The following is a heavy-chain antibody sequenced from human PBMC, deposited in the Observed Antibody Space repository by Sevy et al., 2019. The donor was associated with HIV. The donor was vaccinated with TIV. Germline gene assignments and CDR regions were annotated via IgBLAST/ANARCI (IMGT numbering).Heavy chain of an antibody. Sequence: ASVKVSCKASGGTFSSDAISWVRQAPGQGLEWMGGIIPMFGTANYAQKFQRRVTITADEYTSTAYIDLSSLGSEDTAVYYCARGRRLSGGNDYYYYYGMDVWGQGTTVTVSS. J-gene: IGHJ6*02. CDR1: GGTFSSDA. CDR3: ARGRRLSGGNDYYYYYGMDV. D-gene: IGHD2-15*01. CDR2: IIPMFGTA. V-gene: IGHV1-69*13.